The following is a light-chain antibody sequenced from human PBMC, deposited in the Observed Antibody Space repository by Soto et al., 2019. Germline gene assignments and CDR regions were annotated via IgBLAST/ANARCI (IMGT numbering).Light chain of an antibody. CDR2: DAS. J-gene: IGKJ4*01. V-gene: IGKV1-33*01. CDR3: QHDDDPPLS. Sequence: SEMTMTRTSLSASVGDRGASTCLASQGIRNYLNWYQQKAGKAPKLLIYDASNLETGVPLRFSGSGSGTDFTFIISSLQPEDMATYYCQHDDDPPLSFGGGTKVDIK. CDR1: QGIRNY.